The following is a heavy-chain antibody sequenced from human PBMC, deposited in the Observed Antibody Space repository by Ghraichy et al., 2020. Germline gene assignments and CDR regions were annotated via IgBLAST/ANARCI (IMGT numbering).Heavy chain of an antibody. J-gene: IGHJ6*02. CDR3: ARDKTHDFWSGYYPRYYYYYYGMDV. CDR1: GFTVSSNF. CDR2: IYSGGST. Sequence: GGSLRLSCAASGFTVSSNFMSWVRQAPGKGLEWVSVIYSGGSTHYADSVKGRFTISRDNSKNTLYLQMNSLRAEDTAVYYCARDKTHDFWSGYYPRYYYYYYGMDVWGQGTTVTVSS. V-gene: IGHV3-66*02. D-gene: IGHD3-3*01.